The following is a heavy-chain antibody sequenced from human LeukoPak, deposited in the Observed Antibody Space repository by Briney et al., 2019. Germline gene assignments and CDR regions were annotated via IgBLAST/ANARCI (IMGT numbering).Heavy chain of an antibody. V-gene: IGHV1-46*01. CDR1: GYTFTSYY. CDR2: INPSGGST. Sequence: ASVKVSCKASGYTFTSYYMHWVRQAPGQGLEWVGIINPSGGSTSYAQKFQGRVTMTRDTSTSTVYMELSSLRSEDTAVYYCATLSTTVVPFDYWGQGTLVTVSS. J-gene: IGHJ4*02. D-gene: IGHD4-17*01. CDR3: ATLSTTVVPFDY.